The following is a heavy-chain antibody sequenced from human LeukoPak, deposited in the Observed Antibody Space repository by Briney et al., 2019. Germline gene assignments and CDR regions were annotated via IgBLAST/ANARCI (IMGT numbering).Heavy chain of an antibody. CDR1: GFTFSSYW. V-gene: IGHV3-7*01. J-gene: IGHJ6*02. CDR2: IKQDGREK. CDR3: ARDSYHDILTGYYQRYYYGMDV. Sequence: PGGSLRLSCAASGFTFSSYWMSWVRQAPGKGLEWVANIKQDGREKYYVDSVKGRFTISRDNAKNSLYLQMNSPRAEDTAVYYCARDSYHDILTGYYQRYYYGMDVWGQGTTVTVSS. D-gene: IGHD3-9*01.